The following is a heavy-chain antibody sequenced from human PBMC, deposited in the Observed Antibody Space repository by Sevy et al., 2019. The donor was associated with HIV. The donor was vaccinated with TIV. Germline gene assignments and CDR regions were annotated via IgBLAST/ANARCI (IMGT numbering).Heavy chain of an antibody. CDR3: ASQIYYYDSSGYSRDAFDI. J-gene: IGHJ3*02. CDR2: IYYSGST. Sequence: SETLSLTCTVSGGSISSSSYYWGWIRQPPGKGLKWIGSIYYSGSTYYNPSLKSRVTISVDTSKNQFSLKLSSVTAADTAVYYCASQIYYYDSSGYSRDAFDIWGQGTMVTVSS. CDR1: GGSISSSSYY. D-gene: IGHD3-22*01. V-gene: IGHV4-39*01.